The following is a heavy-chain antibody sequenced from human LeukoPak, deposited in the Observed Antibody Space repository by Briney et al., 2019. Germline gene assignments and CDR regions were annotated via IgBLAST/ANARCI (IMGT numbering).Heavy chain of an antibody. CDR2: IYFTGST. CDR3: ARVAYGDYYFDH. D-gene: IGHD4-17*01. CDR1: GGSISSYY. Sequence: SETLSLTCTVSGGSISSYYWSWIRQPAGERLEWIGRIYFTGSTNYNPSVKSRVTMSKDTSKNQFSLKLSSVTAADTAVYYCARVAYGDYYFDHWGQGTLVTVSS. J-gene: IGHJ4*02. V-gene: IGHV4-4*07.